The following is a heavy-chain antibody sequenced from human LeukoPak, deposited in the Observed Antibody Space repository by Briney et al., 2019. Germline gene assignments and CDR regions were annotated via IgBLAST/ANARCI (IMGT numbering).Heavy chain of an antibody. V-gene: IGHV3-23*01. CDR1: GFTFSNYA. J-gene: IGHJ4*02. D-gene: IGHD6-13*01. CDR2: ISGSGGST. CDR3: AKIMRRQQLARLSVLDY. Sequence: GGSPRLSCAASGFTFSNYAMSWVRQAPGKGLEWVSSISGSGGSTYYADSVKGRFTISRDNSKNTLYLQINSLRVEDTAVYYCAKIMRRQQLARLSVLDYWGQGTLVTVSS.